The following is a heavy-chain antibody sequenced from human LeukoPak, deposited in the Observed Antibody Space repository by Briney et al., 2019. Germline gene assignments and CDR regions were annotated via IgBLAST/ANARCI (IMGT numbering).Heavy chain of an antibody. CDR2: ISAYTGNT. D-gene: IGHD3-10*01. CDR1: GYPFTSYG. V-gene: IGHV1-18*01. Sequence: GASVKVSCKASGYPFTSYGITWVRQAPGQGPEWMGWISAYTGNTNYAQRFQGRVTMTTDTSTSTAYMELRSLRSDDTAVYYCARALLWFGEPSHIDYWGQGTLVTASS. CDR3: ARALLWFGEPSHIDY. J-gene: IGHJ4*02.